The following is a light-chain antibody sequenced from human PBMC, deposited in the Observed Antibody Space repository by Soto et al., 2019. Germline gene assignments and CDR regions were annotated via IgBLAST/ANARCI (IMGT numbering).Light chain of an antibody. CDR3: NSYRSTSAYVV. V-gene: IGLV2-14*03. CDR1: SSDIGGYNS. CDR2: DVS. J-gene: IGLJ2*01. Sequence: QSVLTQPASVSGSPGQSITISCTGTSSDIGGYNSVSWYQQHPGKAPKLMIYDVSNRPSGVSNRFSGSKSGNTASLTISGLQAEDEADYYCNSYRSTSAYVVFGGGTKLTVL.